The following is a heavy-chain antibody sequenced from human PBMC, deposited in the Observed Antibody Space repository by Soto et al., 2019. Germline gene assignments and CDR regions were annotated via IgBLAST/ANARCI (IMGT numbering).Heavy chain of an antibody. CDR1: GGSISSSSYY. CDR2: IYYSGST. Sequence: QLQLQESGPGLVKPSETLSLTCTVSGGSISSSSYYWGWIRQPPGKGLEWIGSIYYSGSTYYNPSLKSRVTISVDTPKKQFSLNMSCVTDEDKVVYYCSSEVVLRYFDWLDWFDPWGQGTLVTVSS. V-gene: IGHV4-39*01. CDR3: SSEVVLRYFDWLDWFDP. J-gene: IGHJ5*02. D-gene: IGHD3-9*01.